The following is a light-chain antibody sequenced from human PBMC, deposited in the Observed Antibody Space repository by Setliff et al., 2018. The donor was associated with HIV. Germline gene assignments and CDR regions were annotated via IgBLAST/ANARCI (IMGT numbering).Light chain of an antibody. Sequence: SYELTQPPSVSVAPGKTARITCGGDNIGSKSVHWYQQRPGQAPVLVVYDDSGRPSGISERFSGSNSGNTATLTISRAEAGDEADYCCQVWDSSSDHPGVFGTGTKVTVL. CDR3: QVWDSSSDHPGV. V-gene: IGLV3-21*03. J-gene: IGLJ1*01. CDR1: NIGSKS. CDR2: DDS.